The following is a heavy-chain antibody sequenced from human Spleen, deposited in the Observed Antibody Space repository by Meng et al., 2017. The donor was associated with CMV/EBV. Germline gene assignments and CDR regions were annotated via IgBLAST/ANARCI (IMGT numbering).Heavy chain of an antibody. Sequence: GGSLRLSCAASGFTFSSYAMSWVRQAPGKGLEWVSVIYSGGSSTYYADSVKGRFTISRDNFKNTLYLQMNSLRAEDTAVYYCAKGQGKVVREVAGKGYYYYYGMDVWGQGTTVTVSS. J-gene: IGHJ6*02. CDR3: AKGQGKVVREVAGKGYYYYYGMDV. D-gene: IGHD6-19*01. V-gene: IGHV3-23*03. CDR2: IYSGGSST. CDR1: GFTFSSYA.